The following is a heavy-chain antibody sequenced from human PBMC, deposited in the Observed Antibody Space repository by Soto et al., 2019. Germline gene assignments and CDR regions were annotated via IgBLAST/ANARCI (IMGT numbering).Heavy chain of an antibody. CDR3: ARQGSNSSRRLSWFDP. V-gene: IGHV4-39*01. J-gene: IGHJ5*02. CDR1: GGSVTNSSYY. Sequence: SETLSLTCTVSGGSVTNSSYYWGWIRQSPGKGLEWIGSVYYSGTTYSKPSLKSRVSISVDTSKSQFSLKLTFVTAADTAVYFCARQGSNSSRRLSWFDPWGQGTLVTVSS. D-gene: IGHD3-16*01. CDR2: VYYSGTT.